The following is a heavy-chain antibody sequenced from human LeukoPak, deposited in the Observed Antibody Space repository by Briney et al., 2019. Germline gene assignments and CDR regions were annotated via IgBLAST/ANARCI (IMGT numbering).Heavy chain of an antibody. D-gene: IGHD3-10*01. Sequence: GGSLRLSCAASGFAFSSYAMSWVRQAPGKGLEGVSVTSGRGGNPYYADSVKCRFTISRDNSKNTLYLHMNSLRAEDTALYYCAKETGIILVRGAVDYWGQGTLVTVSS. CDR1: GFAFSSYA. J-gene: IGHJ4*02. CDR3: AKETGIILVRGAVDY. CDR2: TSGRGGNP. V-gene: IGHV3-23*01.